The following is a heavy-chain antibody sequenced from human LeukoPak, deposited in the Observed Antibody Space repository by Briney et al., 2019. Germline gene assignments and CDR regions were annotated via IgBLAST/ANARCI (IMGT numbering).Heavy chain of an antibody. CDR2: ISNSGSST. J-gene: IGHJ6*02. D-gene: IGHD1-26*01. V-gene: IGHV3-48*03. CDR3: ARDTGSYTGMDV. Sequence: GGSLRLSCAASGFTFTSYEMNWGRQAPGKGLEWLSYISNSGSSTYYADSVKGRLTISRDNARNSLSLQMNSLRAEDTAIYYCARDTGSYTGMDVWGQGTTVTVTS. CDR1: GFTFTSYE.